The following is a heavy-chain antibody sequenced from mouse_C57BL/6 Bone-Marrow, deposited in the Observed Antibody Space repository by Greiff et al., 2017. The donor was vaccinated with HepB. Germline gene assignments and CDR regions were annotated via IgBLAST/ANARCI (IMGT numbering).Heavy chain of an antibody. CDR2: ISNGGGST. D-gene: IGHD2-5*01. Sequence: EVQLVESGGGLVQPGGSLKLSCAASGFAFSDYYMYWVRQTPEKRLEWVAYISNGGGSTYYPDTVKGRFTISRDNAKNTLYLQMSRLKSEDTAMYYCARNSNPIYYAMDYWGQGTSVTVSS. CDR3: ARNSNPIYYAMDY. V-gene: IGHV5-12*01. CDR1: GFAFSDYY. J-gene: IGHJ4*01.